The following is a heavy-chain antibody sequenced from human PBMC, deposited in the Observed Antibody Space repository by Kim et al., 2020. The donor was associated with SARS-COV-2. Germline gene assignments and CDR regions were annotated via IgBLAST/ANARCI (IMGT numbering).Heavy chain of an antibody. CDR1: GASVSSGDHY. CDR3: ASGPSRLNWNYG. D-gene: IGHD1-1*01. Sequence: SETLSLTCTVSGASVSSGDHYWTWIRQHSGRGLEWIGYIFYSGSIFYNPSLKSRVTVSLDTSKNQFFLQLTSVTAADTVVYFCASGPSRLNWNYG. CDR2: IFYSGSI. V-gene: IGHV4-31*03. J-gene: IGHJ6*01.